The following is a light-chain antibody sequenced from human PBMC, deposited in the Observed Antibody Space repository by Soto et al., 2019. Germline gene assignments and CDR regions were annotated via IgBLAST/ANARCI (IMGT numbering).Light chain of an antibody. CDR1: SSDIGGYNS. V-gene: IGLV2-8*01. J-gene: IGLJ1*01. Sequence: QSALTQSPSASGSPGQSVTISCTGTSSDIGGYNSVSWYQQHPGKAPKVMIYDVTKRPSGVPDRFSGSKSGNTASLTVSALQAEDEADYYCSSYTDTKSLVFGTGTKLTVL. CDR3: SSYTDTKSLV. CDR2: DVT.